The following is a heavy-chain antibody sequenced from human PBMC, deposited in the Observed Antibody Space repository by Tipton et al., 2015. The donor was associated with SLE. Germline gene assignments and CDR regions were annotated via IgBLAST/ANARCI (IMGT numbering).Heavy chain of an antibody. V-gene: IGHV4-59*01. CDR2: ISFSGGT. D-gene: IGHD3-3*01. Sequence: TLSLTCTVSGGSITSYYWNWIRQPPGKGLEWIGYISFSGGTSYNPSLKSRVTISLDTSKNQFSLTLSSVTAADTAVYYCASGWGGGPITIFGVPHPMDVWGQGTTVTVSS. CDR3: ASGWGGGPITIFGVPHPMDV. J-gene: IGHJ6*02. CDR1: GGSITSYY.